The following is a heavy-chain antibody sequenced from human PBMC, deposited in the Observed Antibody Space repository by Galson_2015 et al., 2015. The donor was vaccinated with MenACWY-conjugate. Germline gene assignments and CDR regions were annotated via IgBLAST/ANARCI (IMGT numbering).Heavy chain of an antibody. V-gene: IGHV4-39*01. D-gene: IGHD2-2*01. Sequence: ETLSLTCTVSGGSISSSNYYWGWIRQPPGKGLEWIGNIYYSGDTYYNPSLRSRVSISVDTSKNQFSLKLSSVSAADTAVYYCARLPSTNSWYWYFDLWGRGTLVTVSS. CDR1: GGSISSSNYY. CDR3: ARLPSTNSWYWYFDL. J-gene: IGHJ2*01. CDR2: IYYSGDT.